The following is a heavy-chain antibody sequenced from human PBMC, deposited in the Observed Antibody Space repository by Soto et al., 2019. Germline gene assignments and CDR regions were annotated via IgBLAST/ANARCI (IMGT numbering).Heavy chain of an antibody. V-gene: IGHV1-69*12. J-gene: IGHJ6*02. CDR2: IIPIFGTA. CDR1: GGTFSSYA. D-gene: IGHD5-18*01. Sequence: QVQLVQSGAEVKKPGSSVKVSCKASGGTFSSYAISWVRQAPGQGLEWMGGIIPIFGTANYAQKFQGRVTITADESTSTAYMELSSLRSEDTAVYYCARDRESHRIQLWSYGHYYYYGMDVWGQGTTVTVSS. CDR3: ARDRESHRIQLWSYGHYYYYGMDV.